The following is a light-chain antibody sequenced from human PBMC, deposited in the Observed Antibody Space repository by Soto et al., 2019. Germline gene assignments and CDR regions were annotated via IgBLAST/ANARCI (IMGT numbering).Light chain of an antibody. Sequence: NFMLTQPLSVSESPGKTVSISCTRSSGSIANNYVQWFQQRPGSAPTTVIYKDDQRPSGVPDRFSGSVDSSSNSASLTISGLKSEDEADYFCQSYYSSTIVFGGGTKVTVL. V-gene: IGLV6-57*04. CDR3: QSYYSSTIV. CDR1: SGSIANNY. J-gene: IGLJ2*01. CDR2: KDD.